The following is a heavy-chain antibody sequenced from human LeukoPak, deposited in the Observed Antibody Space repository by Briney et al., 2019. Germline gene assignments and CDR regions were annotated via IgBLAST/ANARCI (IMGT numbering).Heavy chain of an antibody. Sequence: GGSLRLSCAASGFTFSSYAMHWVRQAPRKGLEYVSAISSNGGSTYYANSVKGRFTISRDNSKNTLYLQMGSLRAEDMAVYYCSREHSGGAFDIWGQGTMVTVSS. CDR3: SREHSGGAFDI. V-gene: IGHV3-64*01. CDR2: ISSNGGST. CDR1: GFTFSSYA. J-gene: IGHJ3*02. D-gene: IGHD1-26*01.